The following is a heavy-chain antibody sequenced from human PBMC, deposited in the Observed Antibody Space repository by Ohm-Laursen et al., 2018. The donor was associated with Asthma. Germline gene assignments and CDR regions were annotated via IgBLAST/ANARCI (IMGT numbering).Heavy chain of an antibody. J-gene: IGHJ6*02. Sequence: SLRLSCAASGFTFSSYGMHWVRQAPGKGLEWVAVISYDGSNKYYADSVKGRFTISRDNSKNTLYLQMNSLRAEDTAVYYCAKGRGDTSGIAAAGTLGYYGMDVWGQGTTVTVSS. CDR2: ISYDGSNK. V-gene: IGHV3-30*18. CDR1: GFTFSSYG. D-gene: IGHD6-13*01. CDR3: AKGRGDTSGIAAAGTLGYYGMDV.